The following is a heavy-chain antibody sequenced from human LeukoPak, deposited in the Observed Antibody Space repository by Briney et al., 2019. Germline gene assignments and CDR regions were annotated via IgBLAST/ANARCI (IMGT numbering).Heavy chain of an antibody. J-gene: IGHJ4*02. CDR2: IYYSGST. Sequence: PSETLSLTCTVSGGSINSYYWGWIRQPPGKGLEWIGSIYYSGSTYYNPSLKSRVTISVDTSKNQFSLKLSSVTAADTAVYYCARLAAAVTPHFDYWGQGTLVTVSS. V-gene: IGHV4-39*01. CDR1: GGSINSYY. D-gene: IGHD6-13*01. CDR3: ARLAAAVTPHFDY.